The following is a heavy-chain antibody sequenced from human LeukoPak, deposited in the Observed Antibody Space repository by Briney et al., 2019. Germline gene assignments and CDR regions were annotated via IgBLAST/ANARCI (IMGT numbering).Heavy chain of an antibody. V-gene: IGHV5-51*01. J-gene: IGHJ4*02. D-gene: IGHD3-22*01. CDR3: ARRYYDNYGYYYFDY. CDR2: IYPGDSAT. Sequence: GESLKISCKGSGYSFTNYWIGWVRQMPGKGLEWMGNIYPGDSATRYSPSFQGQVTISADKSISTAYLQWSSLKASDTAMYYCARRYYDNYGYYYFDYWGQGTLVTVSS. CDR1: GYSFTNYW.